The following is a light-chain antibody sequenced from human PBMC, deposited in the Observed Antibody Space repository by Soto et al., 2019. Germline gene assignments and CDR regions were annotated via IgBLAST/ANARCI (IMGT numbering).Light chain of an antibody. V-gene: IGKV3-15*01. CDR1: QSVSTN. J-gene: IGKJ1*01. CDR3: QHYNNWPPWT. Sequence: EIVMTQSPATLSVSPGERATLSCRSSQSVSTNLALYQHKPGQAPRLLIYGASTRAAGIPASFSGSGSGTEFTLTISSLQSEDFAVYYCQHYNNWPPWTFGQGTTVDIK. CDR2: GAS.